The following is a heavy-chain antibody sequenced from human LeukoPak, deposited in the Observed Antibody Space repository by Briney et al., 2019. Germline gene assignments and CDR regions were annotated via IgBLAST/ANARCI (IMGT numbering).Heavy chain of an antibody. Sequence: SETLSLTCTVSGGSISSSSYYWGWIRQPPGKGLEWIGSIYYSGSTYYNPSLKSRVTISVDTSKNQFSLKLSSVTAADTAVYYRARQGYYDSSGLLYRQPHDFDYWGQGTLVTVSS. CDR3: ARQGYYDSSGLLYRQPHDFDY. J-gene: IGHJ4*02. CDR1: GGSISSSSYY. CDR2: IYYSGST. V-gene: IGHV4-39*01. D-gene: IGHD3-22*01.